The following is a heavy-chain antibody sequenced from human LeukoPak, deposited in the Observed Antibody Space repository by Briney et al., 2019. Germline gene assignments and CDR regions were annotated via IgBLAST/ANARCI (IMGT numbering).Heavy chain of an antibody. D-gene: IGHD4-11*01. CDR3: AKGASDYSKETLAGAFDI. J-gene: IGHJ3*02. Sequence: GGSLRLSCAASGFTFSSYAMHWVRQAPGKGLEWVAVISYDGSNKYYADSVKGRFTISRDNSKNTLYLQMNSLRAEDTAVYYCAKGASDYSKETLAGAFDIWGQGTMVTVSS. CDR2: ISYDGSNK. CDR1: GFTFSSYA. V-gene: IGHV3-30-3*01.